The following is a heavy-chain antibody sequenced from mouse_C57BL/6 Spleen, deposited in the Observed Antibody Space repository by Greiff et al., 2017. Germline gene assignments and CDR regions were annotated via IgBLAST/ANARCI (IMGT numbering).Heavy chain of an antibody. CDR3: ARENYDYEGNAMDY. V-gene: IGHV5-16*01. CDR2: INYDGSST. Sequence: EVQLVESEGGLVQPGSSMKLSCTASGFTFSDYYMAWVRQVPEKGLEWVANINYDGSSTYYLDSLKSRFIISRDNAKNILYLQMSSLKSEDTATYYCARENYDYEGNAMDYWGQGTSVTVSS. CDR1: GFTFSDYY. D-gene: IGHD2-4*01. J-gene: IGHJ4*01.